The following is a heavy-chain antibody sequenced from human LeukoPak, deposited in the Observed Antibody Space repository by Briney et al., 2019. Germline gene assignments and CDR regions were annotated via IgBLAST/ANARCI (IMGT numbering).Heavy chain of an antibody. V-gene: IGHV5-51*01. D-gene: IGHD6-19*01. CDR1: GYSFTSYW. Sequence: GEAPKISWKGSGYSFTSYWIGWVRQMPGQGLEWMGIIYPGDSDTRYCPSFQGRVTISADKSISTAYLQWSSLKASDTAMYYCARRGSGWYWDYWGQGTLVTVSS. J-gene: IGHJ4*02. CDR3: ARRGSGWYWDY. CDR2: IYPGDSDT.